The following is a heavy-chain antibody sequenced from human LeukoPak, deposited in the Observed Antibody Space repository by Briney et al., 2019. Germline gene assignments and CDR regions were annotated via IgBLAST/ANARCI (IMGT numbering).Heavy chain of an antibody. CDR3: ARHAKPAGIGAAPNLPAYYMDV. CDR1: GGSISGSTYY. J-gene: IGHJ6*03. D-gene: IGHD6-13*01. Sequence: PSETLSLTCTVSGGSISGSTYYWGWIRQPPGKGLEWIGSINYSANTYYNPSLKSRVSISVDTSKNQFSLKVNSVAAADTAVYYCARHAKPAGIGAAPNLPAYYMDVWGRGTTVSVSS. V-gene: IGHV4-39*01. CDR2: INYSANT.